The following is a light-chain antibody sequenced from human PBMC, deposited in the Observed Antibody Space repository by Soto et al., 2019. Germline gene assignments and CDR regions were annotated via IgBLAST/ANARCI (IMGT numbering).Light chain of an antibody. CDR1: QSIRSW. CDR3: QQYDSYSWT. V-gene: IGKV1-5*03. CDR2: KAS. J-gene: IGKJ1*01. Sequence: DIQMTQSPSSLSASVGDRVTITCRASQSIRSWLAWYQQKPGNVPKLLIYKASNLESGVPSRFSGSGSGTEFTLTISGLQPDDSATYYCQQYDSYSWTFGQGTRVEIK.